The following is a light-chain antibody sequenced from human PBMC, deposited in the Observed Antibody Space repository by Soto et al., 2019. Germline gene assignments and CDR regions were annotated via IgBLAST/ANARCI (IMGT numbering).Light chain of an antibody. J-gene: IGKJ1*01. V-gene: IGKV3-15*01. CDR1: QSVSSN. CDR2: GAS. Sequence: EIVMTQSPATLSVSPGERATLSCRASQSVSSNLAWYQQKPGQAPRLLIYGASTRATGIPARFNGSGPGTEFTLTISSLQSEDFAVYYCQQYNNWPWTFGQETKVDIK. CDR3: QQYNNWPWT.